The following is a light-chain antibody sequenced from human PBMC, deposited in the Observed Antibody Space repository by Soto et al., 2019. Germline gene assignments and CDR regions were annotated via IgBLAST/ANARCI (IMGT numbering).Light chain of an antibody. CDR1: QSLSSN. CDR2: DSS. CDR3: QQYDKWPRWT. J-gene: IGKJ1*01. Sequence: EIVLTQSPATLSLSPGERATLSCRASQSLSSNFLAWYQQKPGQPPRLLIYDSSTRATGFPDRFSGSGSGTEFTLTISSLQSEDFAVYYCQQYDKWPRWTFGQGTKVDIK. V-gene: IGKV3D-15*01.